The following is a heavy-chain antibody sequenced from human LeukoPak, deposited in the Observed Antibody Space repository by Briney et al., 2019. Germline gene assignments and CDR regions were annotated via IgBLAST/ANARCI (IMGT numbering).Heavy chain of an antibody. CDR2: IWHDGNTK. V-gene: IGHV3-33*01. Sequence: GSLRLSCSSTGIPFRDLCLQRGRQAPGQGPGWVAVIWHDGNTKYYADSVKGRFTISRDNPKNTLYLQMNSLRAEDTAFYYCARGRDKYSSSPHDDWGQGTLVTVSS. J-gene: IGHJ4*02. CDR3: ARGRDKYSSSPHDD. D-gene: IGHD6-6*01. CDR1: GIPFRDLC.